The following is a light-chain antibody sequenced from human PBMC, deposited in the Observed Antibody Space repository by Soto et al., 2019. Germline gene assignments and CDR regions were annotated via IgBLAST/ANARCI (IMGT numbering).Light chain of an antibody. CDR1: QSVAGY. V-gene: IGKV3-11*01. J-gene: IGKJ4*01. Sequence: DIVLTQSPATLSLSPGESASLSCRASQSVAGYLVWYQQRPGQTPRLLIYDANSRATGIPARFSGSGSGTDFTLTISSLETEDLAVYYCQQRIHWPLTFGGGTKVETK. CDR3: QQRIHWPLT. CDR2: DAN.